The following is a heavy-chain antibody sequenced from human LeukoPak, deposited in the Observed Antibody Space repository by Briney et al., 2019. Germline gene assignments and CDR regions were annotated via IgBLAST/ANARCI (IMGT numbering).Heavy chain of an antibody. J-gene: IGHJ4*02. CDR3: AKDGVVVNPGGY. D-gene: IGHD3-22*01. CDR1: GFTFSSYT. V-gene: IGHV3-23*01. Sequence: GGSLRLSCAASGFTFSSYTMNWVRQAPGKGLEWVSAISGSGGSTYYADSVKGRFTISRDNSKNTLYLQMNSLRAEDTAVYYCAKDGVVVNPGGYWGQGTLVTVSS. CDR2: ISGSGGST.